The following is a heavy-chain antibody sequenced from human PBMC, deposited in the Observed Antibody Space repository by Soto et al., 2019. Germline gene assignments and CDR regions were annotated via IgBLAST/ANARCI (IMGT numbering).Heavy chain of an antibody. CDR1: GFTFSSYG. Sequence: QVQLVESGGGVVQPGRSLRLSCAASGFTFSSYGMHWVRQAPGKGLEWVAVIWYDGNDKYYADLVKGRFTISRDNAKNTVSLQMNSLRAEDTAVYYCAIDRHSSSSGYFDYWGQGTLVTVSS. V-gene: IGHV3-33*01. CDR3: AIDRHSSSSGYFDY. J-gene: IGHJ4*02. CDR2: IWYDGNDK. D-gene: IGHD6-6*01.